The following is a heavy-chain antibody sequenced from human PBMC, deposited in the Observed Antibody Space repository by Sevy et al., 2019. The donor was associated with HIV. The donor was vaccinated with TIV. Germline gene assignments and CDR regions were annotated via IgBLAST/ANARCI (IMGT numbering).Heavy chain of an antibody. J-gene: IGHJ4*02. Sequence: GGSLRLSCAASGFKLKDYWMTWVRQAPGQGPEWVANIKEDGSETYYLDSVKGRFTISRDNAKNSVHLQMRSLRAEDTAVYYCAGEGFAFDTWGPGTLVTVSS. CDR3: AGEGFAFDT. V-gene: IGHV3-7*03. CDR2: IKEDGSET. CDR1: GFKLKDYW.